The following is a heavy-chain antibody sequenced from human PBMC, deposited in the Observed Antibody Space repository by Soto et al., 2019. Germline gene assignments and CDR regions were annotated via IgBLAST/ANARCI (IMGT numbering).Heavy chain of an antibody. D-gene: IGHD3-10*01. V-gene: IGHV1-3*05. J-gene: IGHJ5*02. CDR1: GYTFTSYA. Sequence: QVQLVQSGAEEKKPGASVKVSCKASGYTFTSYAMHWVRQAPGQRLEWMGWINAGNGNTKYSQKFQGRVTITRDTSXITAYMELSSLRSEDTGVYYCARAYYGSGSSFWFDPWGQGTLVTVSS. CDR3: ARAYYGSGSSFWFDP. CDR2: INAGNGNT.